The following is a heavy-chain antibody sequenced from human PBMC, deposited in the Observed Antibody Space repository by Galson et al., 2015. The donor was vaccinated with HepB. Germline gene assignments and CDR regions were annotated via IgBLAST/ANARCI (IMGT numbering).Heavy chain of an antibody. Sequence: SVKVSCKASGYTFTSYAMHWVRQAPGQRLEWMGWINAGNGNTKYSQKFQGRVTITRDTSASTAYMELSSLRSEDTAVYYCESGSRYCSGGSCYSWGSPDWYFDLWGRGTLVTVSS. CDR1: GYTFTSYA. CDR3: ESGSRYCSGGSCYSWGSPDWYFDL. V-gene: IGHV1-3*01. J-gene: IGHJ2*01. CDR2: INAGNGNT. D-gene: IGHD2-15*01.